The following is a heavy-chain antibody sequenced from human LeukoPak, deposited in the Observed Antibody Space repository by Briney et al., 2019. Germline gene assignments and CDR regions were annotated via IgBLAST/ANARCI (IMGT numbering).Heavy chain of an antibody. CDR1: GFTFSNYA. V-gene: IGHV3-23*01. D-gene: IGHD6-19*01. J-gene: IGHJ4*02. CDR3: AKAGIAVPATPEY. CDR2: ISSGGGTT. Sequence: PGGSLRLSCAASGFTFSNYAMNWVRLAPGKGLEWVSVISSGGGTTYYSDSVKGRFIISRDNSKNTLYLQMNSLSVDDTALYYCAKAGIAVPATPEYCGQGTQVTVSS.